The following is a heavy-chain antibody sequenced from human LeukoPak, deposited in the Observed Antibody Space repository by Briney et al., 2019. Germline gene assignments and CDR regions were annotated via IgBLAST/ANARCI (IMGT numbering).Heavy chain of an antibody. D-gene: IGHD2/OR15-2a*01. J-gene: IGHJ4*02. CDR2: VSAYNGNW. CDR3: ARGGRWATFNY. Sequence: AVTVSRLASRYTLTSYGMSRLGQAPAQALEGIGWVSAYNGNWNYVQKLQGRVSMNTDTSTSTAYMELRSLRSDDTAVYYCARGGRWATFNYWGQGTLVTVSS. CDR1: RYTLTSYG. V-gene: IGHV1-18*01.